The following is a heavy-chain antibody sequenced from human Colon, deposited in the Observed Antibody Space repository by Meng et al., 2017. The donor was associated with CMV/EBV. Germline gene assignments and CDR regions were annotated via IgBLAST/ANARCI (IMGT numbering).Heavy chain of an antibody. CDR2: LSGSSAIT. D-gene: IGHD3-10*01. V-gene: IGHV3-23*01. CDR1: GFTLSNYV. J-gene: IGHJ4*02. Sequence: GESLKISCVASGFTLSNYVMTWVRQAPGKGLEWVAGLSGSSAITYYADSVKGRFIISRDNSNNTLYLQMTSLRAEDAAVYYCAKDRVIRGVKPRRVCFESWGQGTLVTVSS. CDR3: AKDRVIRGVKPRRVCFES.